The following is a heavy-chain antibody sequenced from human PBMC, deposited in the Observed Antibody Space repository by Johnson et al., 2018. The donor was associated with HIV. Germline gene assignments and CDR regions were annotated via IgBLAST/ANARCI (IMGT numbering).Heavy chain of an antibody. CDR2: ISYDGKNK. J-gene: IGHJ3*01. D-gene: IGHD3-10*01. CDR3: YCTDHLGAGSESKGTFEA. CDR1: GFTFSSYT. Sequence: QVQLVESGGGVVQPGRSLRLSCAASGFTFSSYTMHWVRQAPGKGLEWVAVISYDGKNKDYADPVKGRFTLSRDNSKNTLYLQMSSLRQDDTAVYSCYCTDHLGAGSESKGTFEAWGQGTMVTVSS. V-gene: IGHV3-30*04.